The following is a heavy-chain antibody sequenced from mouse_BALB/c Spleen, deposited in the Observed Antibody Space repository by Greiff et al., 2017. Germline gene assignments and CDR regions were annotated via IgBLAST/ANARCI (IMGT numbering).Heavy chain of an antibody. Sequence: EVQGVESGPGLVKPSQSLSLTCTVTGYSITSDYAWNWIRQFPGNKLEWMGYISYSGSTSYNPSLKSRISITRDTSKNQFFLQLNSVTTEDTATYYCARSGREGFAYWGQGTLVTVSA. J-gene: IGHJ3*01. V-gene: IGHV3-2*02. CDR2: ISYSGST. CDR1: GYSITSDYA. CDR3: ARSGREGFAY.